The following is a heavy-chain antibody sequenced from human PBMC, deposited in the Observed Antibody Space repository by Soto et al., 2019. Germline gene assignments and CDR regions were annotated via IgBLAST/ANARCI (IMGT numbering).Heavy chain of an antibody. V-gene: IGHV3-15*07. J-gene: IGHJ4*02. CDR1: GFTFSSAW. D-gene: IGHD3-22*01. Sequence: EVQLVESGGGLVKPGGSLRLSCAASGFTFSSAWMNWVRQAPGKGLEWVGRIKSKTDGGTTDYAAPVKGRFTISRDDSKNTLYLQMNSLKTEDTAVYYCTTLTMIVVHDDCWGQGTLVTVSS. CDR2: IKSKTDGGTT. CDR3: TTLTMIVVHDDC.